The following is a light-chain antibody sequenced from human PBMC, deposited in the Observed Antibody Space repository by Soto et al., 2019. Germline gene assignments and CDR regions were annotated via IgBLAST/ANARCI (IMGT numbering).Light chain of an antibody. Sequence: DIQMTQSPSSLSASVGDRVTITCQASQDISNYLNWYQQTPGKAPKLLIYDASNLETGVPSRFSGSGSGTDFTFTISSLQPEDIATYYCQQYNILPYTFGQGTKLEIK. CDR2: DAS. J-gene: IGKJ2*01. CDR1: QDISNY. CDR3: QQYNILPYT. V-gene: IGKV1-33*01.